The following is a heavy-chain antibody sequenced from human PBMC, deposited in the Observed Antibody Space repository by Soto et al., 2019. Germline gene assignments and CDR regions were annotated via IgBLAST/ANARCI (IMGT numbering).Heavy chain of an antibody. CDR3: AAAHDYGDLYFDY. Sequence: SVKVSCKASGFTFTSSAVQWVRQARGQRLEWIGWIVVGSGNTNYAQKFQERVTITRDMSTSTAYMELSSLRSEDTAVYYCAAAHDYGDLYFDYWGQGTLVTVS. V-gene: IGHV1-58*01. J-gene: IGHJ4*02. CDR1: GFTFTSSA. CDR2: IVVGSGNT. D-gene: IGHD4-17*01.